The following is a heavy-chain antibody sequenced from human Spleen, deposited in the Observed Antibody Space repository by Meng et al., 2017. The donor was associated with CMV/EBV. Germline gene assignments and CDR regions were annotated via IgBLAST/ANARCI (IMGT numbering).Heavy chain of an antibody. D-gene: IGHD3-9*01. CDR3: ARTLRYFDEGRSHP. CDR2: ILYDGSGT. CDR1: GFTFSSHA. Sequence: GESLKISCAASGFTFSSHAMHWVRQAPRKGLECVAFILYDGSGTYYADSVKGRFTISRDNAKNSLFLQMSSLRPEDTAVYYCARTLRYFDEGRSHPWGQGALVTVSS. J-gene: IGHJ5*02. V-gene: IGHV3-30*04.